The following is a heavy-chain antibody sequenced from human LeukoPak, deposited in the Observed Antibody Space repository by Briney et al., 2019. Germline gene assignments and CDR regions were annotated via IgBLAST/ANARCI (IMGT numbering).Heavy chain of an antibody. CDR1: EYTFTAYY. J-gene: IGHJ4*02. CDR3: ATLDQVDY. D-gene: IGHD1/OR15-1a*01. Sequence: ASVKVSCKASEYTFTAYYIHWVRQAPGQGLEWTGWNNPNSGGANYAQKFQGRVSMTRDSSISTVYMELTRLRSDDTAIYYCATLDQVDYWGLGTLVTVSS. CDR2: NNPNSGGA. V-gene: IGHV1-2*02.